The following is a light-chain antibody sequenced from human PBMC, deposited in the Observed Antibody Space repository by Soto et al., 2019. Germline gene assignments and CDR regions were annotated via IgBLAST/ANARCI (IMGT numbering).Light chain of an antibody. CDR3: QQNYNWPRT. J-gene: IGKJ1*01. CDR1: QSVSSH. CDR2: GAS. V-gene: IGKV3-15*01. Sequence: EIVMTQSPATLSVSPGERVTLSCRASQSVSSHLVWYQQRPGQAPRLLIYGASTRATDIPVRFSGSGSGTEFTLTITSLQSEDVAVYYCQQNYNWPRTFGQGTKVDI.